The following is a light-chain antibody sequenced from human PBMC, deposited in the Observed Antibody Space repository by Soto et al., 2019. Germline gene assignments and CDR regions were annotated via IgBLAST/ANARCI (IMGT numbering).Light chain of an antibody. J-gene: IGKJ5*01. Sequence: DIVLTQSPGTLSLSPGERATLSCRASQSVSSSYLAWYQQKPGQAPRLLIYGASSRATGIPDRFSGSGSGTDFTLTISRLEPEDFAVYYCQQYGSSPYTFGQGTRLENK. CDR3: QQYGSSPYT. CDR1: QSVSSSY. CDR2: GAS. V-gene: IGKV3-20*01.